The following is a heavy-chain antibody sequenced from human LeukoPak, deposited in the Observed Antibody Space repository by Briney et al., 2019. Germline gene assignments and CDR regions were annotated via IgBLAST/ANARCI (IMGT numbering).Heavy chain of an antibody. J-gene: IGHJ3*02. Sequence: GGSLRLSCAASGFTFSNFAVSWVRQAPGKGLEWVSAISGSGGSTYYADSVKGRFTISRDNSKNTLYLQMNSLRAEDTAVYYCARERVTTTAFDIWGQGTMVTVSS. CDR3: ARERVTTTAFDI. CDR2: ISGSGGST. D-gene: IGHD5-12*01. V-gene: IGHV3-23*01. CDR1: GFTFSNFA.